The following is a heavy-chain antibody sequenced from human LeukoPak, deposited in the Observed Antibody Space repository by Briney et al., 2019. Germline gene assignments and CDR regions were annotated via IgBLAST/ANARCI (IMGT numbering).Heavy chain of an antibody. CDR3: ARSYITMVRGVSWFDP. Sequence: SETLSLTCTVSGGSISSYYWSWIRQPPGKGLEGIGYIYYSGSTNYNPSLKSRVTISVDTSKNQFSLKLSSVTAADTAVYYCARSYITMVRGVSWFDPWGQGTLVTVSS. CDR2: IYYSGST. V-gene: IGHV4-59*01. J-gene: IGHJ5*02. CDR1: GGSISSYY. D-gene: IGHD3-10*01.